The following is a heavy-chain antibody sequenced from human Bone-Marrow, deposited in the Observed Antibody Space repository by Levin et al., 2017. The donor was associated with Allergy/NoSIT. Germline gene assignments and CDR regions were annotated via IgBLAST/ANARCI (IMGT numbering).Heavy chain of an antibody. CDR2: IIPMFGTT. CDR3: AGTNGAVQAPFDQ. Sequence: KISCKASGGTLSDYAISWVRQAPGHGLEWMAAIIPMFGTTNYAEKFQGRVTITADESTSTAYLAVSRLTFEDTAVYYCAGTNGAVQAPFDQWGQGVLVSVSS. CDR1: GGTLSDYA. V-gene: IGHV1-69*01. D-gene: IGHD2-8*01. J-gene: IGHJ4*02.